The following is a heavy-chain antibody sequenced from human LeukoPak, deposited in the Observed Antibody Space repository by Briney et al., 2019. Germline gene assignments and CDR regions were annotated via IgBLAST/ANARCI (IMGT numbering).Heavy chain of an antibody. CDR2: INPSNGST. J-gene: IGHJ4*02. V-gene: IGHV1-46*01. D-gene: IGHD2/OR15-2a*01. CDR3: ARHQGAGEYPFDY. CDR1: GYPFTSYY. Sequence: ASVKVSCKASGYPFTSYYMHWMRQAPGQGLEWMGIINPSNGSTTYAQRFQGRVTLTRDTSTSTVYMELSSLRSEDTAVYYCARHQGAGEYPFDYWGQGTLVTASS.